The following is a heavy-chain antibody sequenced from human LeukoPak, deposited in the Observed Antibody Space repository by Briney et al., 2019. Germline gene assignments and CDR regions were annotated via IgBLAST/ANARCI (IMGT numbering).Heavy chain of an antibody. CDR2: ISTTSNEI. CDR3: ARDLYYFGSGTYYRSDAFDI. D-gene: IGHD3-10*01. J-gene: IGHJ3*02. V-gene: IGHV3-21*01. Sequence: GSLRLSFAASGFTLRSYAMNWVRQAPGKGLEWVSVISTTSNEIYYADSVKGRFTISRDNSKNSLYLQMYSLRAEDTAVYYCARDLYYFGSGTYYRSDAFDIWGQGTMVTVSA. CDR1: GFTLRSYA.